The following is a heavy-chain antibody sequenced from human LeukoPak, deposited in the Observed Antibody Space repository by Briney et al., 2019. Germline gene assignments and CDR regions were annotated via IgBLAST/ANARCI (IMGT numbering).Heavy chain of an antibody. D-gene: IGHD6-19*01. V-gene: IGHV3-30*04. CDR1: GFTFSSYA. Sequence: PGGSLRLSCAAPGFTFSSYAMHWVRQAPGKGLEWVAVISYDGSNKYYADSVKGRFTISRDNSKNTLYLQMNSLRAEDTAAYYCARDKIAVAGKEFDYWGQGTLVTVSS. CDR2: ISYDGSNK. CDR3: ARDKIAVAGKEFDY. J-gene: IGHJ4*02.